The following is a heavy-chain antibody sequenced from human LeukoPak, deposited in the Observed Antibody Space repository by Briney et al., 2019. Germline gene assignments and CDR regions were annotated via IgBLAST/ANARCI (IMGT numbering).Heavy chain of an antibody. D-gene: IGHD5-12*01. CDR3: SRVPSLSSGYDFVY. CDR2: INPIFGTA. Sequence: SVNVSCKASGGTFSSYAISWVRQAPGQGLEWMGGINPIFGTANYAQKFQGRVTITVAESTSTAYMELSSLRFEDTAVYYCSRVPSLSSGYDFVYWGQGTLVTVSS. V-gene: IGHV1-69*01. J-gene: IGHJ4*02. CDR1: GGTFSSYA.